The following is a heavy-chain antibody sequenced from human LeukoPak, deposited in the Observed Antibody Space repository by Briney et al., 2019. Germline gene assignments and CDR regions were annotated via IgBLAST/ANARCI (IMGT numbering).Heavy chain of an antibody. V-gene: IGHV4-61*02. CDR2: IYTSGST. Sequence: PSQTLSLTCTVSGGSISSGSYYWSWIRQPAGKGLEWIGRIYTSGSTNYNPSLKSRVTISVDTSKNQFSLKLSSVTAADTAAYYCARSDSGSYYSHYYYYMDVWGKGTTVTVSS. CDR3: ARSDSGSYYSHYYYYMDV. CDR1: GGSISSGSYY. D-gene: IGHD1-26*01. J-gene: IGHJ6*03.